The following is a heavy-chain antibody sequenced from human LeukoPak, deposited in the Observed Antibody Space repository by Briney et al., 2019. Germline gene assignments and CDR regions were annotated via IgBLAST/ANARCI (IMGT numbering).Heavy chain of an antibody. Sequence: PETLSLTCDVPGGSFSGYLWSWIRQSPGKGLEWIGEVNYRGSPHYNPSLESRVTISVDTSKHQLSLKLTSVTAADTALYYCSRSGLTGMREYERADYYYYGMDLWGQGTAVTV. CDR3: SRSGLTGMREYERADYYYYGMDL. CDR2: VNYRGSP. J-gene: IGHJ6*02. CDR1: GGSFSGYL. D-gene: IGHD2-2*01. V-gene: IGHV4-34*01.